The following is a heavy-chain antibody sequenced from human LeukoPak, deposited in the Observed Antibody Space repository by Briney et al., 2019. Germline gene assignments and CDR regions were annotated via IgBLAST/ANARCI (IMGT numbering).Heavy chain of an antibody. J-gene: IGHJ4*02. V-gene: IGHV1-18*01. CDR1: GYTFNIYG. D-gene: IGHD6-19*01. CDR3: GRSSSGWSVDY. Sequence: VSVKVSCKASGYTFNIYGISWVRQAPGKGLEWMGWISAYNGDTKYAQKPQGRVTLTTDTSTSTAYMELRSLTSDDAAVYYCGRSSSGWSVDYWGQGALVTVSS. CDR2: ISAYNGDT.